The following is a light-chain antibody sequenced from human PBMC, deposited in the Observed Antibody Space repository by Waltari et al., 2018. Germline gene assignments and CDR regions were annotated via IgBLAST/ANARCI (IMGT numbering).Light chain of an antibody. Sequence: QSALTQPASVSGSPGQSITISCTGTSSDVGGYTYVSWYQQHPGKAPKLMIYEVSNRPSGVSNRFSGSKSGNTASLTISGLQAEDEADYYCSSYTSSSTRPWVFGGGTKLTVL. CDR3: SSYTSSSTRPWV. CDR1: SSDVGGYTY. J-gene: IGLJ3*02. CDR2: EVS. V-gene: IGLV2-14*01.